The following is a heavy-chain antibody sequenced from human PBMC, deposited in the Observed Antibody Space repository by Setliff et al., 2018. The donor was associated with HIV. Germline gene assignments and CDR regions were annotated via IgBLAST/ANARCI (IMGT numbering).Heavy chain of an antibody. CDR2: IYYSGST. J-gene: IGHJ5*02. Sequence: SETLSLTCTVSGGSIRNSRYYWSWIRQPPGKGLEWIGSIYYSGSTYYNPSLKSRVTISVDTSKNQFSLKLSSVTAADAAVYYCASRVYYYDSSGYLREEGFDPWGQGTLVTVPQ. CDR1: GGSIRNSRYY. D-gene: IGHD3-22*01. V-gene: IGHV4-39*01. CDR3: ASRVYYYDSSGYLREEGFDP.